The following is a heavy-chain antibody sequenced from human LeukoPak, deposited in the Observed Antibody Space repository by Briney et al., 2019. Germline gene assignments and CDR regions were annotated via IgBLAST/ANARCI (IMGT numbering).Heavy chain of an antibody. Sequence: SETLSLTCTVSGGSISSYYWSWIRQPPGKRLEWIGYIDYSGSTNYNPSLKSRVTISVDTSKNQSSLKLTSVTAADTAVYYCARGLDYGDYYLDVWGKGTTVTVSS. CDR2: IDYSGST. J-gene: IGHJ6*03. V-gene: IGHV4-59*01. CDR1: GGSISSYY. CDR3: ARGLDYGDYYLDV. D-gene: IGHD4-17*01.